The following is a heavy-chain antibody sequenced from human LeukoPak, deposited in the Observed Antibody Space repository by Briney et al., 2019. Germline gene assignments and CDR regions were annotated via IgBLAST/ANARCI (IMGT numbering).Heavy chain of an antibody. D-gene: IGHD5-12*01. J-gene: IGHJ5*02. V-gene: IGHV3-30*07. Sequence: GRFTISRDNSKNTLYLQMNTLRAEDTVVYYCARERGGGYDAWGQGTLVTVSS. CDR3: ARERGGGYDA.